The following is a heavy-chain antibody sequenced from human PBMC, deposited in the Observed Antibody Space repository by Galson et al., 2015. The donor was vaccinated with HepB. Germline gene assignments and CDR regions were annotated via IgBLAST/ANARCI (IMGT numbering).Heavy chain of an antibody. Sequence: SVKVSCKASGYTFTSFDINWVRQATGQGLEWVGWMNLNSGNTGFARKFQGRVTMTGDTHISTAYMELTSLRSEDTAVYYCARDPDDTNGYYNSFDYWGQGTLVTVSS. CDR2: MNLNSGNT. V-gene: IGHV1-8*01. CDR3: ARDPDDTNGYYNSFDY. J-gene: IGHJ4*02. CDR1: GYTFTSFD. D-gene: IGHD3-22*01.